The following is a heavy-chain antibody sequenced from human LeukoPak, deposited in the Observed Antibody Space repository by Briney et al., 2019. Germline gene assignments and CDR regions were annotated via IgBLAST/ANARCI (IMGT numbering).Heavy chain of an antibody. CDR2: IYYSGST. CDR1: GVSISSYY. CDR3: ARGIVGATTPGNWFDP. V-gene: IGHV4-59*01. J-gene: IGHJ5*02. Sequence: PSETLSLTCTVSGVSISSYYWSWLRQPPGKGLEWLGYIYYSGSTNYNPSLKSRVTISVDTSKNQFSLKLSSVTAADTAVYYCARGIVGATTPGNWFDPWGQGTLVTVSS. D-gene: IGHD1-26*01.